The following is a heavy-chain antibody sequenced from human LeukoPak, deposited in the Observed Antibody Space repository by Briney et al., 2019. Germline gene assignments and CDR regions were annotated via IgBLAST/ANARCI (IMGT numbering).Heavy chain of an antibody. V-gene: IGHV3-48*02. CDR2: IRSSSSTI. Sequence: GGSLRLSCAASGFTLSSYRMNWVRQAPGKGLEWVSYIRSSSSTIYYADSVKGRFTISGDNAKNSLYLQMNTLRDEDTAVYFCARNKGIAAAELYYYYGMDVWGQGTTVTVSS. CDR3: ARNKGIAAAELYYYYGMDV. D-gene: IGHD6-13*01. CDR1: GFTLSSYR. J-gene: IGHJ6*02.